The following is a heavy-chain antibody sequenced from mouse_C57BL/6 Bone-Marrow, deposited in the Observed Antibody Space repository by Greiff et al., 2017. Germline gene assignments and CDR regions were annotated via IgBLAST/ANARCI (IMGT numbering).Heavy chain of an antibody. CDR1: EYEFPSHD. J-gene: IGHJ3*01. Sequence: EVKVEESGGGLVQPGESLKLSCESNEYEFPSHDMSWVRKTPEKRLELVAAINSDGGSTYYPDTMERRFIISRDNTKKTLYLQMSSLRSEDTALYYCARHSHYGNYVAFAYWGQGTLVTVSA. V-gene: IGHV5-2*03. CDR3: ARHSHYGNYVAFAY. CDR2: INSDGGST. D-gene: IGHD2-1*01.